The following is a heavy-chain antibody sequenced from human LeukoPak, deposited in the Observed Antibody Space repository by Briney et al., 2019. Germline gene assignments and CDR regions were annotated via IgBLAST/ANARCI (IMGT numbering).Heavy chain of an antibody. CDR3: AGNDYEIDY. J-gene: IGHJ4*02. Sequence: GGSLRLSCAASGFTFSSYSMNWVRQAPGKGLEWVSYISSGSSSIYYADSVKGRFTISRDNAKNSLYLQMNSLRAEDTAVYYCAGNDYEIDYWGQGTLVTVSS. V-gene: IGHV3-48*01. CDR1: GFTFSSYS. D-gene: IGHD4-17*01. CDR2: ISSGSSSI.